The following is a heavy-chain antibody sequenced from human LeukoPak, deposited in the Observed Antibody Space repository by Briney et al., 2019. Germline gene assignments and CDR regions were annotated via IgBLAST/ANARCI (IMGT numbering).Heavy chain of an antibody. CDR1: GYRFTNYR. CDR3: ARLDEDFYYDGSGYYF. CDR2: IYPGDSET. Sequence: GESLKISCRGSGYRFTNYRIAWVRQMPGKGLEWMGIIYPGDSETTYSPSFQGQVTISADKSINTAYLQWSSLKTSDTAMYHCARLDEDFYYDGSGYYFWGQGTLVTVSS. V-gene: IGHV5-51*01. J-gene: IGHJ4*02. D-gene: IGHD3-22*01.